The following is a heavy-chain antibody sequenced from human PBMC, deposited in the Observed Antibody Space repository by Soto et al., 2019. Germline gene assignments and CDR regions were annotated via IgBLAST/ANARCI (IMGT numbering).Heavy chain of an antibody. Sequence: SETLSLTCAVYGGSFSGYYWSWIRQPPGKGLEWIGEINHSGSTNYNPSLKSRVTISVDTSKNQFSLKLSSVTAADTAVYYCARLGRSVLYSSRWYFYFDYWGQGTLVTVSS. CDR2: INHSGST. CDR3: ARLGRSVLYSSRWYFYFDY. CDR1: GGSFSGYY. J-gene: IGHJ4*02. D-gene: IGHD6-13*01. V-gene: IGHV4-34*01.